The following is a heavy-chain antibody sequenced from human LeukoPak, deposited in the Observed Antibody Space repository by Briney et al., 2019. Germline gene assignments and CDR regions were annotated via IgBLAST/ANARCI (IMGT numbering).Heavy chain of an antibody. Sequence: SGTLSLTCAVSGGSISSSNWWSWVRQPPGKGLEWIGEIYHSGSTNYNPSLKSRVTISVDKSKNQFSLKLSSVTAADTAVYYCARHDRDCSSTSCYHYMDVWGKGTTVTVSS. D-gene: IGHD2-2*01. CDR3: ARHDRDCSSTSCYHYMDV. V-gene: IGHV4-4*02. CDR1: GGSISSSNW. CDR2: IYHSGST. J-gene: IGHJ6*03.